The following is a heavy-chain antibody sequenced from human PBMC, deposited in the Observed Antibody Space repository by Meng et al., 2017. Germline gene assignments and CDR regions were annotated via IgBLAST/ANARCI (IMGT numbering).Heavy chain of an antibody. Sequence: QGQMVQSGSALKKPGASVEVSCKASGYTFTSYAMNWVRQAPGQGLEWMGWINTNTGNPTYAQGFTGRFVFYLDTSVSTAYLQICSLKAEDTAVYYCARTALYGDYVDYWGQGTLVTVSS. CDR2: INTNTGNP. J-gene: IGHJ4*02. CDR1: GYTFTSYA. V-gene: IGHV7-4-1*01. CDR3: ARTALYGDYVDY. D-gene: IGHD4-17*01.